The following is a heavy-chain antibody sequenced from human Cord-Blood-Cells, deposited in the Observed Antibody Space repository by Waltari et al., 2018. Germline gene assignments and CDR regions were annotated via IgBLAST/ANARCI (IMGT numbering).Heavy chain of an antibody. V-gene: IGHV1-69*01. Sequence: QVQLVQSGAEVKKPGSSVKVSCKASGGTFSSFSNSWIPQAPGQGLEWMGGIIPIFGTANYAQKFQGRVTITADESTSTAYMELSSLRSEDTAVYYCASRSSSWYWYFDLWGRGTLVTVSS. CDR1: GGTFSSFS. CDR3: ASRSSSWYWYFDL. J-gene: IGHJ2*01. CDR2: IIPIFGTA. D-gene: IGHD6-13*01.